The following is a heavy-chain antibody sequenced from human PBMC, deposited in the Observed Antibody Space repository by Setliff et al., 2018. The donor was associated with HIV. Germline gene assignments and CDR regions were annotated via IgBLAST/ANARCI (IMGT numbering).Heavy chain of an antibody. Sequence: GGSLRLSCKAPGFSFSLYAMSWVRQAPGTGLEWVSSISGSGRKTYYGDSVKGRFTISRDNSWDTVDLQMSTLRAEDTAVYYCAKVPLFVVVPAALGGMDVWGQGTTVTVSS. J-gene: IGHJ6*02. V-gene: IGHV3-23*01. CDR1: GFSFSLYA. CDR2: ISGSGRKT. D-gene: IGHD2-2*01. CDR3: AKVPLFVVVPAALGGMDV.